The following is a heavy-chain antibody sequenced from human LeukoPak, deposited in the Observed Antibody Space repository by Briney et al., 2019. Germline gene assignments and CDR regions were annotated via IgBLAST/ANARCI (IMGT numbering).Heavy chain of an antibody. CDR1: GYTFTNSY. D-gene: IGHD5-12*01. CDR3: ARDPSRLRSYYYYYMDV. CDR2: INPNSGGT. Sequence: ASVKVSCKASGYTFTNSYMHWVRQAPGQGLEWMGWINPNSGGTNYAQKFQGRVTMTRDTSISTAYMELSRLRSDDTAVYYCARDPSRLRSYYYYYMDVWGKGTTVTISS. J-gene: IGHJ6*03. V-gene: IGHV1-2*02.